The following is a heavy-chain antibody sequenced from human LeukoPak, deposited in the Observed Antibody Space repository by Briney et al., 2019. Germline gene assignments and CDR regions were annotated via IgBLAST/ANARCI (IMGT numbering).Heavy chain of an antibody. CDR1: GFTFSSYG. CDR2: ISYDGSNK. Sequence: GGSLRLSCAASGFTFSSYGMHWVRQAPGKGLEWVAVISYDGSNKYYADSVKGRFTISRDNSKNTLYLQMNSLRAEDTAVYYCAKGASSSRYGWFDPWGQGTLVTVSS. J-gene: IGHJ5*02. V-gene: IGHV3-30*18. D-gene: IGHD6-6*01. CDR3: AKGASSSRYGWFDP.